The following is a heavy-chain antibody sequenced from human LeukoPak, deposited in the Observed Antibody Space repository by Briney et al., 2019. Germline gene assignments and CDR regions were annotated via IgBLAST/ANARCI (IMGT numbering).Heavy chain of an antibody. V-gene: IGHV3-7*01. CDR3: ATSGGSSWSREYNWFDP. Sequence: GGSLRLSCAASGFTLSSYWMSWVRQAPGKGLEWVASIKQDGSEKYYVDSVKGRFTISRDNAKNSLFLQMDSLRVEDTAVYYCATSGGSSWSREYNWFDPWGQGTLVTVSS. D-gene: IGHD6-13*01. CDR2: IKQDGSEK. CDR1: GFTLSSYW. J-gene: IGHJ5*02.